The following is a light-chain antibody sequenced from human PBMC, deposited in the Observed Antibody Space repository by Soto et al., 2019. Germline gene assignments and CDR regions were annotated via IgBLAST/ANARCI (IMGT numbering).Light chain of an antibody. V-gene: IGLV2-14*03. CDR1: SSDVGGYNY. J-gene: IGLJ1*01. Sequence: QSALTQPASVSGSPGQSITISCTGTSSDVGGYNYVSWYQQHPGKAPKLMIYDVSNRPSGVSNRFSGSKSGNTASLTISGLQAEDEADYYCNSYTSGTTLVSGTGTKLTVL. CDR2: DVS. CDR3: NSYTSGTTLV.